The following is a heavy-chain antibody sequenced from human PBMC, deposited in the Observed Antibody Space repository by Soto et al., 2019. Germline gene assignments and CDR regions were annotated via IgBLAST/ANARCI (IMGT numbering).Heavy chain of an antibody. CDR3: ARGWGRIFDY. J-gene: IGHJ4*02. Sequence: QVQLQQWGAGLLKPSETLSLTCAVYGGSFSGYYWNWIRQPPGKGLEWIGEINHSGSTNYNPSLKSPVTISVDTSKNPFSLKLSSVTAADTAVYYCARGWGRIFDYWGQGTLVTVSS. CDR1: GGSFSGYY. CDR2: INHSGST. D-gene: IGHD7-27*01. V-gene: IGHV4-34*01.